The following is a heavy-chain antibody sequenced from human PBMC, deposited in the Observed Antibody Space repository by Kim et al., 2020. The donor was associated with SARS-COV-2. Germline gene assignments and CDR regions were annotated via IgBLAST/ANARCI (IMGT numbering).Heavy chain of an antibody. D-gene: IGHD6-13*01. Sequence: ASVKVSCKVSGYTLTELSMHWVRQAPGKGLEWMGGFDPEDGETIYAQKFQGRVTMTEDTSTDTAYMELSSLKSEDTAVYYCATSPSIAAASWFDPWAQGSLVTVSS. V-gene: IGHV1-24*01. CDR3: ATSPSIAAASWFDP. CDR1: GYTLTELS. CDR2: FDPEDGET. J-gene: IGHJ5*02.